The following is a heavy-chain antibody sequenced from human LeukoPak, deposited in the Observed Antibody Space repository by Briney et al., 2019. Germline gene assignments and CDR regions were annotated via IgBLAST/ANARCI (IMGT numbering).Heavy chain of an antibody. D-gene: IGHD3-22*01. CDR3: ARDLGYYYDSSGYYGGSGFDY. CDR2: ISYDGSNK. J-gene: IGHJ4*02. Sequence: PGGSLRLSCAASGFTFTNAWMNWVRQAPGKGLEWVAVISYDGSNKYYADSVKGRFTISRDNSKNTLYLQMNSLRAEDTAVYYCARDLGYYYDSSGYYGGSGFDYWGQGTLVTVSS. V-gene: IGHV3-30-3*01. CDR1: GFTFTNAW.